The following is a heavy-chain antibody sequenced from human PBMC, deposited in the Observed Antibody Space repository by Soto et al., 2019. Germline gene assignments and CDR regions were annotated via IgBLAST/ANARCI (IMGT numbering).Heavy chain of an antibody. CDR3: ARGYGSGTYSGFDC. J-gene: IGHJ4*02. CDR2: INTDNGNT. CDR1: GYTFTSYG. Sequence: QVRLPQSGAEVKKPGASVRVSCKASGYTFTSYGFHWVRQAPGQTFQWMGWINTDNGNTKYSQNFQGRVTITRDTSATTAYLDLSRLTSDDTAIYYCARGYGSGTYSGFDCWGPGTLVTVSS. V-gene: IGHV1-3*04. D-gene: IGHD3-10*01.